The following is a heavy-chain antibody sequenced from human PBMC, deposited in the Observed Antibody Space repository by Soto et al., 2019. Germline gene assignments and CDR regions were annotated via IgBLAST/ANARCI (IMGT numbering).Heavy chain of an antibody. CDR3: ARVRESGIAVAGAYFDY. CDR1: GYTFTGYY. V-gene: IGHV1-2*04. J-gene: IGHJ4*02. Sequence: ASVKVYCKASGYTFTGYYMHWVRQAPGQGIEWMGWINPNSGGTNYAQKFQGWVTMTRDTSISTAYMELSRLRSDDTAVYFCARVRESGIAVAGAYFDYWGQGTLVTVSS. D-gene: IGHD6-19*01. CDR2: INPNSGGT.